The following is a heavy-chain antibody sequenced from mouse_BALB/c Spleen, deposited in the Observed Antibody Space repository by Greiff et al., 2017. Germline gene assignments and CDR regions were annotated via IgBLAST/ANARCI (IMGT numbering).Heavy chain of an antibody. J-gene: IGHJ4*01. CDR3: ARYGNYPFYAIDY. D-gene: IGHD2-1*01. CDR2: ISRGSSTI. Sequence: EVQLQESGAGLVQPGGSRKLSCAASGFTFSSFGMYWVRQAPEKGLEWVVYISRGSSTIYYADTVKGRFTISIDNPKNTLFLQMTSLRSDDTAMYYCARYGNYPFYAIDYWGQGTSVTVSS. V-gene: IGHV5-17*02. CDR1: GFTFSSFG.